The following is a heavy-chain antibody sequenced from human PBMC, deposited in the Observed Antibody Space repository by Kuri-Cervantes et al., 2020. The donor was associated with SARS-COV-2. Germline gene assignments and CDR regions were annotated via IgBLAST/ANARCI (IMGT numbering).Heavy chain of an antibody. CDR1: GGSISSYY. D-gene: IGHD6-19*01. Sequence: GSLRLSCTVSGGSISSYYWGWIRQPPGKGLEGIGSIYYSGSTYYNPSLKSRVTISVDTSKNQFSLKLSSVTAADTAVYYCARRGAVAGTVPFFDYWGQGTLVTVSS. CDR2: IYYSGST. J-gene: IGHJ4*02. CDR3: ARRGAVAGTVPFFDY. V-gene: IGHV4-39*01.